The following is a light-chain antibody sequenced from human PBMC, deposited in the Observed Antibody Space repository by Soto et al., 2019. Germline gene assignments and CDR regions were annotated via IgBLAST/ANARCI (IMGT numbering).Light chain of an antibody. Sequence: QSVLTQPASVSGSPGQSITISCTGTSSDVGGYNYVSWYQQHPGKSPKLMIYDVSNGPSGVSIRFSGSKSGNTASLTISGLQAEDEAYYYCSSYTSSSLYVFGTGTKVTVL. V-gene: IGLV2-14*01. CDR1: SSDVGGYNY. CDR3: SSYTSSSLYV. CDR2: DVS. J-gene: IGLJ1*01.